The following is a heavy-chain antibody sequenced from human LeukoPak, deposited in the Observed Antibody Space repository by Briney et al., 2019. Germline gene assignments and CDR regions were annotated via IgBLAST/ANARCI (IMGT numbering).Heavy chain of an antibody. CDR1: GFTFRNYA. J-gene: IGHJ3*02. CDR3: ARDRLTNDAFDI. V-gene: IGHV3-23*01. Sequence: LAGGSLRLSCAASGFTFRNYAMSWVRQAPGKGLEWVSAISDSGGSTYHADFVKGRFTISRDNSKNTLYLQMNSLRAEDTAMYYCARDRLTNDAFDIWGQGTMVTVSS. D-gene: IGHD2-8*01. CDR2: ISDSGGST.